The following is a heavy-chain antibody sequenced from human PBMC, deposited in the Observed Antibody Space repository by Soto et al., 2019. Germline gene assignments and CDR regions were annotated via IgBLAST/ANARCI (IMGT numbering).Heavy chain of an antibody. CDR2: IIPIFGTA. Sequence: QVQLVQSGAEVKKPGSSVKVSCKASGGTFSSYAISWVRQAPGQGLEWMGGIIPIFGTANYAQKFQGRVTIPADESTSTAYMELSSLRSEDTAVYYCARQPGYCSSTSCYAKYYYYGMDVWGQGTTVTVSS. J-gene: IGHJ6*02. CDR1: GGTFSSYA. D-gene: IGHD2-2*01. V-gene: IGHV1-69*01. CDR3: ARQPGYCSSTSCYAKYYYYGMDV.